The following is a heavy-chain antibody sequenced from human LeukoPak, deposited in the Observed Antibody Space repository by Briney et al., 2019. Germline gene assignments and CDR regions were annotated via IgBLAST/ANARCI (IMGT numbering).Heavy chain of an antibody. CDR1: GGSIHRSF. CDR2: IYSSGTT. D-gene: IGHD3/OR15-3a*01. CDR3: GRRPAVDGPIDN. J-gene: IGHJ4*02. Sequence: PSETLSLTCIVSGGSIHRSFWTWVRQPPRKGLQWIGRIYSSGTTDYSPSLKSRLTISIDTSMNQFSLRLASVTAAATAVYYCGRRPAVDGPIDNWGQGILVAVSS. V-gene: IGHV4-59*01.